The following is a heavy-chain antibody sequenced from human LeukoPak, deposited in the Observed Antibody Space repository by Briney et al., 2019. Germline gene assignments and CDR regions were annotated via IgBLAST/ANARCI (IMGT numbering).Heavy chain of an antibody. D-gene: IGHD3-10*01. CDR1: GGSISSSSYY. J-gene: IGHJ5*02. V-gene: IGHV4-39*07. CDR2: IYYSGST. Sequence: SETLSLTCTVSGGSISSSSYYWGWIRQPPGKGLEWIGSIYYSGSTYSNVPLHSRVTISLDTSNNQFSLKLNSVTAADTAVYYCARETMVRGNWFDPWGQGTLVTVSS. CDR3: ARETMVRGNWFDP.